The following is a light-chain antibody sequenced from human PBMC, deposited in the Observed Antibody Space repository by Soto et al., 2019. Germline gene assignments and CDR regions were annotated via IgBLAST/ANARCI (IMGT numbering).Light chain of an antibody. V-gene: IGLV2-8*01. CDR3: KSYAGSNTYV. Sequence: QSALTQPPSASGSPGQSVTISCTGTKSDIGVYDVVSWYQHHPGKAPRLIIYEVVQRPSGVPGRFSGSKSGNTASLTVSGLQAADEADYCCKSYAGSNTYVFGSGTKVTVL. CDR2: EVV. CDR1: KSDIGVYDV. J-gene: IGLJ1*01.